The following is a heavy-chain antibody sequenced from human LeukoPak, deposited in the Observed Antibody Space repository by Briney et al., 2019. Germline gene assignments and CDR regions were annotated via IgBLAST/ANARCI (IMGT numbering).Heavy chain of an antibody. CDR1: GFTFSTYG. Sequence: GGALRLSCAASGFTFSTYGMHWVRQAPGKGLEWVAFIRYDGDNKYYADSVKGRFTISRDNSKNTLYLQMNSLRAEDTAVYYCAKSAVGSSGWYGENRFDPWGQGTLVTVSS. J-gene: IGHJ5*02. CDR3: AKSAVGSSGWYGENRFDP. D-gene: IGHD6-19*01. V-gene: IGHV3-30*02. CDR2: IRYDGDNK.